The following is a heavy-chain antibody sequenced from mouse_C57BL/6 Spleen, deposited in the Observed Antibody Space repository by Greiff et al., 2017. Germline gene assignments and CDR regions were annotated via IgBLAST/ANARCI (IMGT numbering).Heavy chain of an antibody. CDR3: ARGVYYGSSYRYFEV. CDR1: GYTFTSYG. CDR2: IYPRSGNT. V-gene: IGHV1-81*01. Sequence: VQLKESGAELARPGASVKLSCKASGYTFTSYGISWVNQRTGQGLEWIGEIYPRSGNTYYNEKFKGKATLTADKSSSTAYMELRSLTSEDSAVYFCARGVYYGSSYRYFEVWGTGTTVTVSS. D-gene: IGHD1-1*01. J-gene: IGHJ1*03.